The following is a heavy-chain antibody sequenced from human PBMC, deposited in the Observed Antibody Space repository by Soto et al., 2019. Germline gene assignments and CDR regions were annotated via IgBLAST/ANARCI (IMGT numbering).Heavy chain of an antibody. CDR1: GGSISSYY. V-gene: IGHV4-59*01. D-gene: IGHD3-3*01. CDR2: IYYSGST. J-gene: IGHJ4*02. Sequence: SETLSLTCTVSGGSISSYYWSWIRQPPGKGLEWIGYIYYSGSTNYNPSLKSRVTISVGTSKNQFSLKLSSVTAADTAVYYCARYRNDFWIANYFDYWGQGTLVTVSS. CDR3: ARYRNDFWIANYFDY.